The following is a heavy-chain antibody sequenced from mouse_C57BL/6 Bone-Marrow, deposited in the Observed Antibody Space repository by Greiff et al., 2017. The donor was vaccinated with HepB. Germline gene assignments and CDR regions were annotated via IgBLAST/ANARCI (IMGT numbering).Heavy chain of an antibody. Sequence: EVQLKESGPSLVRPSQTLSLTCTVTGFSINSDCYWIWIRQFPGNKLEYIGYTFYSGITYYNPSLESRTYITRDTSKNQFSLKLSSVTTEDTATYYCARETYYGSSYGGYWYFDVWGTGTTVTVSS. V-gene: IGHV3-3*01. CDR2: TFYSGIT. J-gene: IGHJ1*03. D-gene: IGHD1-1*01. CDR1: GFSINSDCY. CDR3: ARETYYGSSYGGYWYFDV.